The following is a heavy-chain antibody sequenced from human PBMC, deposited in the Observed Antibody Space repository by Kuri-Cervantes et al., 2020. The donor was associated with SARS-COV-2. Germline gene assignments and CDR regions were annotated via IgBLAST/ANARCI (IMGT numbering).Heavy chain of an antibody. CDR1: GFTFSSYS. Sequence: GGSLRLSCAASGFTFSSYSMNWVRQAPGKGLEWVSSISSSSSYIYYADSVKGRFTISRDNAKNSLYLQMNSLRAEDTAVYYCARENMITFRGVIVSPHDAFDIWGQGTMVTVSS. V-gene: IGHV3-21*01. CDR2: ISSSSSYI. J-gene: IGHJ3*02. CDR3: ARENMITFRGVIVSPHDAFDI. D-gene: IGHD3-16*02.